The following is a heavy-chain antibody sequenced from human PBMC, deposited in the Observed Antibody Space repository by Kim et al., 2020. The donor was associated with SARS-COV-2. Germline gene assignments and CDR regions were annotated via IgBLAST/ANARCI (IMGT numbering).Heavy chain of an antibody. Sequence: SETLSLTCAAYGGSFSGYYWSWIRQPPGKGLEWIGEINHSGSTNYNPSLKSRVTISVDTSKNQFSLKLSSVTAADTAVYYCARGPHNWNDDYWGQGTLVTVSS. CDR1: GGSFSGYY. V-gene: IGHV4-34*01. CDR3: ARGPHNWNDDY. J-gene: IGHJ4*02. CDR2: INHSGST. D-gene: IGHD1-1*01.